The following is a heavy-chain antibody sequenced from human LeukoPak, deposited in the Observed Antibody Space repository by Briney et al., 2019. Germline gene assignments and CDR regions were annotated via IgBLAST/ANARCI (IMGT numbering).Heavy chain of an antibody. V-gene: IGHV3-23*01. CDR1: GFTVSSNY. J-gene: IGHJ4*02. D-gene: IGHD2-15*01. Sequence: GGSLRLSCAASGFTVSSNYMSWVRQAPGKGLEWVSAISGSGGSTYYADSVKGRFTISRDNSKNTLYLQMNSLRAEDTAVYYCAKVVVPYCSGGSCYPNYFDYWGQGTLVTVSS. CDR3: AKVVVPYCSGGSCYPNYFDY. CDR2: ISGSGGST.